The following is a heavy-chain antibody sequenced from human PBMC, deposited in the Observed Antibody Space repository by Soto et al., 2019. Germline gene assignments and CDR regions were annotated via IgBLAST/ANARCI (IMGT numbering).Heavy chain of an antibody. V-gene: IGHV3-23*01. CDR2: ISGSGGST. CDR1: GFTFSSYA. Sequence: GGSLRLSCAASGFTFSSYAMSWVRQAPGKGLEWVSAISGSGGSTYYADSVKGRFTISRDNSKNSLYLQMNSLRTEDTALYYCAKDISGQLVRYYYYGMDVWGQGTTVTVSS. J-gene: IGHJ6*02. CDR3: AKDISGQLVRYYYYGMDV. D-gene: IGHD6-6*01.